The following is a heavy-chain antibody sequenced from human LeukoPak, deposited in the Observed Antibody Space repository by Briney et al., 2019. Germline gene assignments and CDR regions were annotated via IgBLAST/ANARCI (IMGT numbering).Heavy chain of an antibody. CDR3: ARLYGSGSYYNY. Sequence: SETLSLTCTVYGGSFSGYHWSWIRQPPGQGLEWVGEINHSGSTNYNPSLKSRVTISVNTSKNQFSLKLSSVTAADTAVYYCARLYGSGSYYNYWGQGTLVTVSS. D-gene: IGHD3-10*01. V-gene: IGHV4-34*01. CDR2: INHSGST. CDR1: GGSFSGYH. J-gene: IGHJ4*02.